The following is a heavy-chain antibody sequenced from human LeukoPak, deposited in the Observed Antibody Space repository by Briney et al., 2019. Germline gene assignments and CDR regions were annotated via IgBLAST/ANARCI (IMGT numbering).Heavy chain of an antibody. Sequence: ASVKVSCKASGYTFTGYYMHWVRQAPGQGLEWMGWINPNSGGTNYAQKFQGRVTMTRDTSISTAYMELSRLRSDDTAVYYCAKGWAYYYGSGSPNYFDYWGQGTLVTVSS. CDR1: GYTFTGYY. J-gene: IGHJ4*02. CDR3: AKGWAYYYGSGSPNYFDY. CDR2: INPNSGGT. V-gene: IGHV1-2*02. D-gene: IGHD3-10*01.